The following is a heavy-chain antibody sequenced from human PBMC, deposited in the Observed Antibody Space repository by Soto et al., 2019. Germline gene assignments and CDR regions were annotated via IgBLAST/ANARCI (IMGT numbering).Heavy chain of an antibody. Sequence: ASVKVSCKASGSTCTSYGISWVRQAPGQGLEWMGWISAYNGNTNYAQKLQGRVTMTTDTSTSTAYMELRSLRSDDTAVYYCARDIVVVVAASPSGHDAFDIGGQGTMVTVSS. D-gene: IGHD2-15*01. J-gene: IGHJ3*02. CDR3: ARDIVVVVAASPSGHDAFDI. V-gene: IGHV1-18*01. CDR2: ISAYNGNT. CDR1: GSTCTSYG.